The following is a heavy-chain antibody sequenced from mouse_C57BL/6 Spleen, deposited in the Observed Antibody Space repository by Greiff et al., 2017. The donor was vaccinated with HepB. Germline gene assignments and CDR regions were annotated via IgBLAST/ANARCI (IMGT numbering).Heavy chain of an antibody. D-gene: IGHD1-1*01. CDR2: IDPSDSYT. V-gene: IGHV1-50*01. CDR1: GYTFTSYW. CDR3: ARGDYGSSDGDY. J-gene: IGHJ2*01. Sequence: QVQLQQPGAELVKPGASVKLSCKASGYTFTSYWMQWVKQRPGQGLEWIGEIDPSDSYTNYNQKFKGKATLTVDTSSSTAYMQLSSLTSEDSAVYYCARGDYGSSDGDYWGQGTTLTVSS.